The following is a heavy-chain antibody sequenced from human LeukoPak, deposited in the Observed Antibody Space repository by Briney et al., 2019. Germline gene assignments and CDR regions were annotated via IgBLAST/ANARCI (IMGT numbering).Heavy chain of an antibody. CDR2: IKQDGSEK. Sequence: GGSLRLSCAASGFTFSSYWMSWVRQAPGKGLEWVANIKQDGSEKYYVDSVKGRFTISRDNAKNSLYLQMNSLRAEDTAVYYCTKGRIYPRLPPTQVPFDYWGQGTLVTVSS. CDR1: GFTFSSYW. V-gene: IGHV3-7*01. J-gene: IGHJ4*02. CDR3: TKGRIYPRLPPTQVPFDY. D-gene: IGHD1-1*01.